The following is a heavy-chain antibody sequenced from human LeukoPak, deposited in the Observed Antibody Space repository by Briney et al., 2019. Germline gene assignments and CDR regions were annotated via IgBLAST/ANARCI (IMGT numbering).Heavy chain of an antibody. J-gene: IGHJ4*02. Sequence: AETLSLTCTVPGGSISSSNYYWGWIRQPPGKGLEWIGSFYYSGTTLYNPSLKTRVAISVDTSKNHFSLKVNSVTDADTAVYYCGRIRTPRRTGPFDCWGQGTLVTVSS. D-gene: IGHD3/OR15-3a*01. V-gene: IGHV4-39*01. CDR1: GGSISSSNYY. CDR2: FYYSGTT. CDR3: GRIRTPRRTGPFDC.